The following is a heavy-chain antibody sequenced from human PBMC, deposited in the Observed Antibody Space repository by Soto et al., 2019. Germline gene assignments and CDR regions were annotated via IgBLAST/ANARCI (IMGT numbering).Heavy chain of an antibody. CDR1: GGSISGYY. D-gene: IGHD2-21*02. CDR3: ARDLWGYCGTDCYPLDV. J-gene: IGHJ6*02. V-gene: IGHV4-59*01. CDR2: MYNTGST. Sequence: SETLSLTCTVSGGSISGYYWSWIRQPPGKGLEWIGYMYNTGSTVYNPSFKSRVTISVDTSKNQLSLKLNSVTAADTAVYYCARDLWGYCGTDCYPLDVWGQGITVT.